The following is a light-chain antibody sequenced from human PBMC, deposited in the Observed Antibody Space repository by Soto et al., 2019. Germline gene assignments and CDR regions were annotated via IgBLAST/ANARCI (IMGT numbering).Light chain of an antibody. CDR2: DVS. CDR3: CLYVGTNSYV. CDR1: SSDVGGYNY. Sequence: QSALTQPRSVSGSPGQSVIISCTGTSSDVGGYNYVSWYQQHPGRAPKLMIYDVSKRPSGVPDRFSGSKSGNTASLTISGLQAEDEADYYCCLYVGTNSYVFGTGTKLTVL. V-gene: IGLV2-11*01. J-gene: IGLJ1*01.